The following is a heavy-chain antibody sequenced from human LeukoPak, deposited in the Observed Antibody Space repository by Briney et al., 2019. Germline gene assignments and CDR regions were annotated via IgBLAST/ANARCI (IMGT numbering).Heavy chain of an antibody. CDR1: GYTFTSYG. J-gene: IGHJ4*02. Sequence: GASVKVSCKASGYTFTSYGISWVRQAPGQGLEWMGWISAYNGNTNYAQKLQGRVTMTTDTSTSTAYMELRSLRSDDTAVYYCARDLRMRTYYYGSGSSDWGQGTLVTVSS. V-gene: IGHV1-18*01. CDR3: ARDLRMRTYYYGSGSSD. D-gene: IGHD3-10*01. CDR2: ISAYNGNT.